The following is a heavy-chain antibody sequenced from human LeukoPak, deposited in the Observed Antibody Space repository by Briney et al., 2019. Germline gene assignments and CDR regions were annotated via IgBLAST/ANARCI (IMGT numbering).Heavy chain of an antibody. D-gene: IGHD3-22*01. CDR3: ARDYHDSSGSYGVDF. CDR2: ISGSGGTT. V-gene: IGHV3-23*01. J-gene: IGHJ4*02. CDR1: GFTFSSYD. Sequence: GGSLRLSCAASGFTFSSYDLSWVRQAPGKGLEWVSVISGSGGTTHYAESEKGRFTISRDNSKNALYMQMNSLRPDDTAVYYCARDYHDSSGSYGVDFWGQGTLVTVSS.